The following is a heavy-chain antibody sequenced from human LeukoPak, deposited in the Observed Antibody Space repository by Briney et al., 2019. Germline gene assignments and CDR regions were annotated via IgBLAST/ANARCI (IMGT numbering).Heavy chain of an antibody. Sequence: GGSLRLSCAASELTFSGYWMNWVRQAPGKGLQWVGNIRQDGGQTHYSDSVKGRFTISRDNAKRSLYLQMNSLRPEDTAVYYCARDGHSSGSFDYWGQGTLVTVSS. CDR1: ELTFSGYW. CDR3: ARDGHSSGSFDY. D-gene: IGHD3-10*01. CDR2: IRQDGGQT. J-gene: IGHJ4*02. V-gene: IGHV3-7*01.